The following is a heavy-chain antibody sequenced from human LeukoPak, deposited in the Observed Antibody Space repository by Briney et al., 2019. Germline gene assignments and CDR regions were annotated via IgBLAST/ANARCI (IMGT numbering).Heavy chain of an antibody. V-gene: IGHV3-13*01. J-gene: IGHJ5*02. CDR2: IGAGGDT. Sequence: GGSLRLSCAASGFTFSTYDMHWVRQTTGKGLEWVSAIGAGGDTYYQDSVKGRFTIFRDNSKNTLDLQMNGLRAEDTAVYYCARAVTWIDPWGQGTLVTVSS. CDR3: ARAVTWIDP. CDR1: GFTFSTYD.